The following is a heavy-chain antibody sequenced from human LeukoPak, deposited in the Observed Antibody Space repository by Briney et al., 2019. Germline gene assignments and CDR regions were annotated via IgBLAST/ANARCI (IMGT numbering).Heavy chain of an antibody. CDR1: GGSFSGYY. D-gene: IGHD2-15*01. CDR3: ATEPGYCSGGRCYGGWFDP. CDR2: INHSGST. J-gene: IGHJ5*02. V-gene: IGHV4-34*01. Sequence: SETLSLTCAVYGGSFSGYYWGWIRQAPGKGLEWIGEINHSGSTNHNPSLKSRVTISVDTSKNQFSLKLSSVTAADTAVYYCATEPGYCSGGRCYGGWFDPWGQGTLVTVSS.